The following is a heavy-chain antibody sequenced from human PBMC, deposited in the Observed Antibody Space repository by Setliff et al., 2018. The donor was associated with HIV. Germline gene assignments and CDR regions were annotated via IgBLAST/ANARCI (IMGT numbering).Heavy chain of an antibody. CDR2: IYSSGST. D-gene: IGHD3-3*01. Sequence: SETLSLTCTVSGGSISNSNYFWGWVRQPPGKGLEWIGRIYSSGSTYYQPSLQGRVSMSIDSSKNHFSLSLRYVTAADTAVYYCARSFSGRYFWSGYYTGPDPKGENAFDIWGQGTMVTVSS. J-gene: IGHJ3*02. V-gene: IGHV4-39*02. CDR1: GGSISNSNYF. CDR3: ARSFSGRYFWSGYYTGPDPKGENAFDI.